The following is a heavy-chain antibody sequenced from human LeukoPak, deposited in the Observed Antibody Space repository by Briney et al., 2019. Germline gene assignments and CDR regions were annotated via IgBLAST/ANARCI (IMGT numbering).Heavy chain of an antibody. D-gene: IGHD1-1*01. CDR3: ARQTSASRPGKLEFDP. Sequence: PSETLSLTCTVSGGSISTSNYWGWIRQPPGRGLEWIGSIYYSGSTYYSPSLKSRVTISVDTSKNQFSLRLNSVTAADTAVYYCARQTSASRPGKLEFDPWGQGTLVTVSS. CDR2: IYYSGST. V-gene: IGHV4-39*01. J-gene: IGHJ5*02. CDR1: GGSISTSNY.